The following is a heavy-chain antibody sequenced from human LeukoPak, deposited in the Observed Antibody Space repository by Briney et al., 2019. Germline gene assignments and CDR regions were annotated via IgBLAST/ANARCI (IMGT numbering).Heavy chain of an antibody. CDR1: GFTFSSYS. V-gene: IGHV3-21*01. Sequence: PGGSLRLSCAASGFTFSSYSMNWVRQAPGKGLEWVSPISSSSSYIYYADSVKGRFIISRDNAKNSLFLQMNSLRAEDTAVYYCARAIGARWELLGAFDFWGQGTMVTVSS. J-gene: IGHJ3*01. CDR3: ARAIGARWELLGAFDF. CDR2: ISSSSSYI. D-gene: IGHD1-26*01.